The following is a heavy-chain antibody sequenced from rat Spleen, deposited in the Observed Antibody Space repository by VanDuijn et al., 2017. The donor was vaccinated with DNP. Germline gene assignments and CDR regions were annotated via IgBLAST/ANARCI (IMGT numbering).Heavy chain of an antibody. CDR1: GFSFRDYD. V-gene: IGHV5S13*01. D-gene: IGHD4-3*01. Sequence: EVQLVESGGGLVQPGRSLKLSCVASGFSFRDYDMAWVRQAPSKGLEWVACMSPTTRSSYYRDSVRGRFTISRDNAENTVYLQMNSLRSEDTATYYCAQANGRDWGQGVMVTVSS. CDR2: MSPTTRSS. CDR3: AQANGRD. J-gene: IGHJ2*01.